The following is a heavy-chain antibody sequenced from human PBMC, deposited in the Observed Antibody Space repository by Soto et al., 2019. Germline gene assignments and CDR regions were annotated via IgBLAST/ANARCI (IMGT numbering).Heavy chain of an antibody. CDR1: GVSIGSPNW. J-gene: IGHJ3*01. D-gene: IGHD3-3*01. Sequence: SETLSLTCAVSGVSIGSPNWWTWVRQAPGKGLEWIGEMWPSGGTTYNPSLRNRVTISVDNSKNHLSLTLTSVTAADTAVYYSLITIFGGAPGDVFDFWGQGTMVTGSS. V-gene: IGHV4-4*02. CDR2: MWPSGGT. CDR3: LITIFGGAPGDVFDF.